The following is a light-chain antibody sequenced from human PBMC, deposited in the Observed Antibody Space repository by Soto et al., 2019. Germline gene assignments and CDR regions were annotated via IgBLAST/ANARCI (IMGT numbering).Light chain of an antibody. CDR2: TAS. CDR3: QQRNSYPIT. V-gene: IGKV1-9*01. J-gene: IGKJ5*01. Sequence: DIQMTQSPSSLSASVGDRVTIACRASQSVRNYLNWYQQKPGKAPHLLIHTASTLQSGVPSRFSGSGSGTEFTLTISSLQPEDFATYYCQQRNSYPITFGQGTRLEIK. CDR1: QSVRNY.